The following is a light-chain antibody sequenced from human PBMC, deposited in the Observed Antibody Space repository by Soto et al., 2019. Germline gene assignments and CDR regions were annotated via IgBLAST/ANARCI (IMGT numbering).Light chain of an antibody. V-gene: IGKV3-15*01. CDR1: QSVSSN. CDR3: QHYNNWPYT. Sequence: EIVMTQSPATLSVSPGERAALSCRASQSVSSNFAWYRQKPGQAPRLLIYDASTRATGVPARFSGSGSGTDFTLTISSLQSEDFAVYYCQHYNNWPYTFGQGTKLEIK. CDR2: DAS. J-gene: IGKJ2*01.